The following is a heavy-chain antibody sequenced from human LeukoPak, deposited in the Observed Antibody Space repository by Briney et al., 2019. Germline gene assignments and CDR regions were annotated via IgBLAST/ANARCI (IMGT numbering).Heavy chain of an antibody. CDR2: IYYSGST. D-gene: IGHD5-18*01. CDR3: ARDQLGTSSYV. Sequence: SETLSPTCTVSGGSISSGDYYWSWIRQPPGKGLEWIGYIYYSGSTYYNPSLKSRVTISVDTSKNQFSLKLSSVTAADTAVYYCARDQLGTSSYVWGQGTLVTVSS. J-gene: IGHJ4*02. CDR1: GGSISSGDYY. V-gene: IGHV4-30-4*01.